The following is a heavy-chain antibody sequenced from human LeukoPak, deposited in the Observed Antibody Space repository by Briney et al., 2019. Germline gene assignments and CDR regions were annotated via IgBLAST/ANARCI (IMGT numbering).Heavy chain of an antibody. Sequence: GGSLRLSCAASGFTFSNYSMHWVRQAPGRGLEWVSVISGSGGTTYFADSVKGRFAVSRDNSKNTLSLQMNSLRAEDTAVYYCAKAKVSSSGYYRPDAFDIWGQGTMVTVSS. CDR3: AKAKVSSSGYYRPDAFDI. CDR2: ISGSGGTT. J-gene: IGHJ3*02. CDR1: GFTFSNYS. V-gene: IGHV3-23*01. D-gene: IGHD3-22*01.